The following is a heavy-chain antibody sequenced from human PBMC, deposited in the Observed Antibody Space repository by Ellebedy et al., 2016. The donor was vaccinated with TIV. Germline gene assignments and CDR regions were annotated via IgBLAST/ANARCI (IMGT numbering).Heavy chain of an antibody. V-gene: IGHV3-9*01. CDR1: GFTFDDYGFGDYA. CDR2: ISWNSGSI. CDR3: AKSDNYNGHFDY. Sequence: PGGSLRLSCVASGFTFDDYGFGDYAMHWVRQAPGKGLEWVSSISWNSGSIDYGDSVKGRFTISRDNAKNCLYLQMNSLRVEDTALYYCAKSDNYNGHFDYWGQGTLVTVSS. D-gene: IGHD3-22*01. J-gene: IGHJ4*02.